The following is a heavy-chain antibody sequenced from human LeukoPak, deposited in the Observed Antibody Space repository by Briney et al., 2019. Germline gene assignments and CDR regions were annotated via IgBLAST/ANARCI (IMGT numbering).Heavy chain of an antibody. V-gene: IGHV3-30*18. CDR2: ISYDGSNK. CDR1: GFTFSSYG. J-gene: IGHJ4*02. CDR3: AKEGYSRDFDY. Sequence: PGGSLRLSCAASGFTFSSYGMHWVRQAPGKGLEWVAVISYDGSNKYYADSVKGRFTISRDNSKNTLHLQMNSLRAEDTAVYYCAKEGYSRDFDYWGQGTLVTVSS. D-gene: IGHD5-18*01.